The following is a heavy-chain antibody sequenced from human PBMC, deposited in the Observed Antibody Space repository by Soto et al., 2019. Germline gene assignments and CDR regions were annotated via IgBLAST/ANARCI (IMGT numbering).Heavy chain of an antibody. D-gene: IGHD3-22*01. CDR3: AGHSSGVPGYYYGMDV. J-gene: IGHJ6*02. Sequence: GASVKVSCTASGGTFSSYAISWVRQAPGQGLEWMGGIIPIFDTADYAQKFQGRVTITADESTNTAYMELSSLRSEDTAVYYCAGHSSGVPGYYYGMDVWGQGTTVTVSS. CDR2: IIPIFDTA. V-gene: IGHV1-69*13. CDR1: GGTFSSYA.